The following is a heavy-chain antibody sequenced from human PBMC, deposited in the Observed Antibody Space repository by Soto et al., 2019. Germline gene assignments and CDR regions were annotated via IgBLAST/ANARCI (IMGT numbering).Heavy chain of an antibody. V-gene: IGHV4-39*01. CDR3: ARQKGISAAGTQGWFDP. CDR2: IYYTGTT. CDR1: VGSISDGNYH. Sequence: KTSETLSLTCAVSVGSISDGNYHWFWVRQPPGKGLEWVGTIYYTGTTFYNSSLRSRLTMSVATSRNQFSLELASVTAADTAVYFCARQKGISAAGTQGWFDPWGQGTLVT. J-gene: IGHJ5*02. D-gene: IGHD6-13*01.